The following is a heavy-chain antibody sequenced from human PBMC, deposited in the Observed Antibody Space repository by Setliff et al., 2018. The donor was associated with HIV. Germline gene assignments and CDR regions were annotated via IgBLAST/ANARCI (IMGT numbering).Heavy chain of an antibody. D-gene: IGHD3-3*01. CDR3: ARHKTNYDFYAFDV. J-gene: IGHJ3*01. Sequence: SETLSLTCTVSGGSFSSSTYSWGWIRQPPGMGLEWIGSIHSSGTTDYNPSLKSRVAMSVDTSRSQFSLKLRSVTAADAAVYYCARHKTNYDFYAFDVWGQGTMVSV. CDR2: IHSSGTT. CDR1: GGSFSSSTYS. V-gene: IGHV4-39*01.